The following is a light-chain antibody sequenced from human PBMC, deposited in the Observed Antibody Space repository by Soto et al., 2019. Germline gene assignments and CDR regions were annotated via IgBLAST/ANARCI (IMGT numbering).Light chain of an antibody. V-gene: IGKV1-5*01. CDR3: QQYTGYYQWT. J-gene: IGKJ1*01. CDR1: XTISKW. CDR2: DAS. Sequence: DMQMTQSPSPLSAAVGGRGSMTCXASXTISKWLAWYQXKPXQAPKLXXXDASTLESGVPSRFSGSGSGTDFSLTISSLQHVDFATYYCQQYTGYYQWTFGPGTKVDIK.